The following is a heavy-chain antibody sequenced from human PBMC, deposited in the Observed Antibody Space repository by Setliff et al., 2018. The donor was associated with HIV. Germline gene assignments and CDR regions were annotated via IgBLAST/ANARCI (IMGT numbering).Heavy chain of an antibody. Sequence: GASVKVSCKASGGTFSSYAISWVRQAPGQGLEWMGGIIPIFGTANYAQKFQGRVTITTDESTSTAYMELSSLRSEDTAVYYCARGRYYYDSSGYYLDYWGQGTLVTVS. CDR3: ARGRYYYDSSGYYLDY. CDR2: IIPIFGTA. D-gene: IGHD3-22*01. CDR1: GGTFSSYA. J-gene: IGHJ4*02. V-gene: IGHV1-69*05.